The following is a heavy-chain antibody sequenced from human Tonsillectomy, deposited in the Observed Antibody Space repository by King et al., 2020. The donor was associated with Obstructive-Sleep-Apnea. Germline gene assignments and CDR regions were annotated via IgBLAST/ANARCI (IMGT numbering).Heavy chain of an antibody. V-gene: IGHV1-46*01. J-gene: IGHJ4*02. Sequence: VQLVESGAEVKKPGASVKVSCKASGYTFTSYYMHWVRQAPGQGLEWMGIINPSGGSTSYAQKFQGRVTMTRDTSTSTVYMELSSLRSEDTAVYYCARDGGPYCSGGSCYGGAFDYWGQGTLVTVSS. CDR2: INPSGGST. CDR1: GYTFTSYY. CDR3: ARDGGPYCSGGSCYGGAFDY. D-gene: IGHD2-15*01.